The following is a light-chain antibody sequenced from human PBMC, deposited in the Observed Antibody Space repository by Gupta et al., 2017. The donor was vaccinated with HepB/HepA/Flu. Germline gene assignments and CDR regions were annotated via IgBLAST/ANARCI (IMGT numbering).Light chain of an antibody. CDR2: DVS. Sequence: QSALTQPASVSGSPGQSLTISCTGTSSDVGGYNYVSWYQQHPGKAPKLMIYDVSNRPSGVSNRFSGSKSGNTASLTISGLQAEDEADYYCSSYTSNRSVLFGGGTKLTVL. V-gene: IGLV2-14*01. CDR3: SSYTSNRSVL. J-gene: IGLJ2*01. CDR1: SSDVGGYNY.